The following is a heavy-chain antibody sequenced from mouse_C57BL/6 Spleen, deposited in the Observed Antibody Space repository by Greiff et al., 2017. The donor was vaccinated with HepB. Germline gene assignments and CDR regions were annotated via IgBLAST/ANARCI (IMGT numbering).Heavy chain of an antibody. Sequence: EVNLVESGGGLVQPGGSLSLSCAASGFTFTDYYMSWVRQPPGKALEWLGFIRNKANGYTTEYSASVKGRFTISRDNSQSILYLQMNALRAEDSATDYCARYGGNYGLDYWGQGTTLTVSS. J-gene: IGHJ2*01. V-gene: IGHV7-3*01. CDR3: ARYGGNYGLDY. D-gene: IGHD2-1*01. CDR2: IRNKANGYTT. CDR1: GFTFTDYY.